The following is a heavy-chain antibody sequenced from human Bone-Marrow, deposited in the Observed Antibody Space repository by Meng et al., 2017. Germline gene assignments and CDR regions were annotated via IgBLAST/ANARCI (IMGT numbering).Heavy chain of an antibody. V-gene: IGHV3-33*01. D-gene: IGHD6-19*01. CDR1: GFTFSSYG. Sequence: GESLKISCAASGFTFSSYGMHWVRQAPGKGLEWVAVIWYDGSNKYYADSVKGRFTISRDNAKNSLYLQMNSLRAEDTAVYYCARDQAVAGPNWGQGTLVTVSS. J-gene: IGHJ4*02. CDR3: ARDQAVAGPN. CDR2: IWYDGSNK.